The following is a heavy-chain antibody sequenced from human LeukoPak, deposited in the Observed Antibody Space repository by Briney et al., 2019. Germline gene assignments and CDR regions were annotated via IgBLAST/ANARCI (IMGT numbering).Heavy chain of an antibody. J-gene: IGHJ6*04. D-gene: IGHD3-9*01. CDR2: IYYSGST. Sequence: SETLSLTCTVSGGSVSSGSYYWSWIRQPPGKGLEWIGYIYYSGSTNYNPSLKSRVTISVDTSKNQFSLKLSSVTPADTAVYYCARGHYDILTAYYEGYYYYGMDVWGKGTTVTVSS. CDR1: GGSVSSGSYY. CDR3: ARGHYDILTAYYEGYYYYGMDV. V-gene: IGHV4-61*01.